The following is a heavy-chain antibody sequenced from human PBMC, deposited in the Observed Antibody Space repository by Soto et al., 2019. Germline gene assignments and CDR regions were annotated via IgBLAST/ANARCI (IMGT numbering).Heavy chain of an antibody. V-gene: IGHV3-23*01. D-gene: IGHD3-22*01. J-gene: IGHJ5*02. CDR1: GFTFNNYA. Sequence: DVQLLESGEDLAQPGGSLRLSCEASGFTFNNYAIAWVRQAPGKGLEWVSGITSSGAAYYADSVKGRFTISRDNSKNTLYLQMNSLRAEDTAVYYCAKGESSVSARDFDPWGQGTLVTVSS. CDR2: ITSSGAA. CDR3: AKGESSVSARDFDP.